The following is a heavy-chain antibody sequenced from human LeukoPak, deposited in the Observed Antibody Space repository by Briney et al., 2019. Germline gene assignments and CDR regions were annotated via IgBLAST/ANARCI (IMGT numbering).Heavy chain of an antibody. Sequence: GGSLRLSCTASGFTFGDYAMSWVRQAPGKGLEWVGFIRSAAYTGAAEYGASVKGRFTISRDDSKSIAYLQMNSLKTEDTAVYYCTRLALLDLRYTSDYWGQGTLVTVSS. D-gene: IGHD1-14*01. J-gene: IGHJ4*02. CDR2: IRSAAYTGAA. CDR3: TRLALLDLRYTSDY. CDR1: GFTFGDYA. V-gene: IGHV3-49*04.